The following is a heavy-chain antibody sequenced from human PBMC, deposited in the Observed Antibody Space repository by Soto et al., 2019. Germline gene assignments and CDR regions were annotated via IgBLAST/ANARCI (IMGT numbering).Heavy chain of an antibody. V-gene: IGHV1-2*04. D-gene: IGHD2-8*01. J-gene: IGHJ6*02. Sequence: GPSVKVSCTASGYSFTDYHIHWVRQAPGQGLEWLGRINPKSGGTSTAQKFQGWVTMTTDTSISTASMELTRLTSDDTAIYYCARGDSTDCSNGVCSFFYNHDMDVWGQGTTVTV. CDR1: GYSFTDYH. CDR2: INPKSGGT. CDR3: ARGDSTDCSNGVCSFFYNHDMDV.